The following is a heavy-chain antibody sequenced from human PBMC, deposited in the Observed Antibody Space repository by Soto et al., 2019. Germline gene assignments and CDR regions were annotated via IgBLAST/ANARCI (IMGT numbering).Heavy chain of an antibody. D-gene: IGHD3-10*01. CDR3: ARDRGSGSYYNPYYGMDV. J-gene: IGHJ6*02. Sequence: GGSLRLSCAASGFTFSSYAMHWVRQAPGKGLEWVAVISYDGSNKYYADSVKGRFTISRDNSKNTLYLQMNSLRAEDTAVYYCARDRGSGSYYNPYYGMDVWGQGTTVTVSS. CDR2: ISYDGSNK. CDR1: GFTFSSYA. V-gene: IGHV3-30-3*01.